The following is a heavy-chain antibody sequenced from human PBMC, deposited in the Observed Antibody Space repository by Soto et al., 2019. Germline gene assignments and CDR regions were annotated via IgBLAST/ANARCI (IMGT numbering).Heavy chain of an antibody. V-gene: IGHV3-9*01. J-gene: IGHJ3*02. Sequence: GGSLRLSCAASGFTFDDYAMHWVRQAPGKGLEWVSGISWNSGSIGYADSVKGRFTISRDNAKISLYLQMNSLRAEDTALYYCAKYVSRGLWFGESTLARGAAFDIWGQGTMVTVSS. D-gene: IGHD3-10*01. CDR2: ISWNSGSI. CDR1: GFTFDDYA. CDR3: AKYVSRGLWFGESTLARGAAFDI.